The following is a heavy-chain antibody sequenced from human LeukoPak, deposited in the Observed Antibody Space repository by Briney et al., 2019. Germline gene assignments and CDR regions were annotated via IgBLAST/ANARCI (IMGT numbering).Heavy chain of an antibody. V-gene: IGHV5-51*01. Sequence: GESLKISCQGSGYIFTNYWILWVRQMPGKGLEWMGIISPGDSDTRYSPSSRGQVTISADKSINTAYLHWSSLRTSDTAIYYCATHTRDYGGWAYGFDIWGQGTLVTVSS. D-gene: IGHD4-23*01. CDR3: ATHTRDYGGWAYGFDI. CDR1: GYIFTNYW. J-gene: IGHJ3*02. CDR2: ISPGDSDT.